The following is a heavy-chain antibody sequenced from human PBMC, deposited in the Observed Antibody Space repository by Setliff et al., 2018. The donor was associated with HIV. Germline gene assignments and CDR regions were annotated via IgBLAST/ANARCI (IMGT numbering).Heavy chain of an antibody. J-gene: IGHJ6*02. CDR3: ARVGHSSSYHYYGMDV. Sequence: ASVKVSCKASGGTFSSYGISWVRQAPGQGLEWMGGIIPKFGTGFYAQKFRDRVTITTDENRSTAYMELNSLRPEDTGVFYCARVGHSSSYHYYGMDVWGQGTTVTVSS. CDR1: GGTFSSYG. D-gene: IGHD6-13*01. V-gene: IGHV1-69*05. CDR2: IIPKFGTG.